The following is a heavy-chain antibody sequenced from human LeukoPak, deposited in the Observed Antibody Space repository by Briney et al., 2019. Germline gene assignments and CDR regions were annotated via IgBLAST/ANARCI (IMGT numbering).Heavy chain of an antibody. Sequence: GASVKVSCKPSGYTFTNFYMHWVRQATGQGLKWMGWMNPNSGNTGYAQKFQGRVTMTRNTSISTAYMELSSLRSEDTAVYYCARTYTLYYYYYGMDVWGQGTTVTVSS. D-gene: IGHD2-2*02. V-gene: IGHV1-8*02. CDR3: ARTYTLYYYYYGMDV. CDR1: GYTFTNFY. CDR2: MNPNSGNT. J-gene: IGHJ6*02.